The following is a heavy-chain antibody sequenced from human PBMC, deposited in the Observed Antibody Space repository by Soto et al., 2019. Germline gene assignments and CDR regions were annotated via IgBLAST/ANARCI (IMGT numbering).Heavy chain of an antibody. J-gene: IGHJ4*02. V-gene: IGHV3-11*05. CDR2: ISSSSSYT. Sequence: GGSLRLSCAASGFTFSDYYMSWIRQAPGKGLEWVSYISSSSSYTNYADSVKGRFTISRDNAKNSLYLQMNSLRAEDTAVYYCARDVDTAMVRGPHPPYYFDYWGQGTLVTVSS. D-gene: IGHD5-18*01. CDR3: ARDVDTAMVRGPHPPYYFDY. CDR1: GFTFSDYY.